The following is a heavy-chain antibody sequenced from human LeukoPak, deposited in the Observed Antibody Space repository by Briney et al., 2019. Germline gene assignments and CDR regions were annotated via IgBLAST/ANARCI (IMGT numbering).Heavy chain of an antibody. CDR1: GYSISSGYY. D-gene: IGHD3-10*01. Sequence: SETLSLTCTVSGYSISSGYYWGWIRQPPGKGLEWIGSIYHSGSTYYNPSLKSRVTISVDTSKNQFSLKLSSVTAADTAVYYCARDVGVRGVSVYYYYMDVWGKGTTVTISS. CDR3: ARDVGVRGVSVYYYYMDV. J-gene: IGHJ6*03. V-gene: IGHV4-38-2*02. CDR2: IYHSGST.